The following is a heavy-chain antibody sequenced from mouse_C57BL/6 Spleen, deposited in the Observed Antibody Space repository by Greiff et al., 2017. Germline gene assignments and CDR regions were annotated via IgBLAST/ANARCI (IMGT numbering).Heavy chain of an antibody. CDR2: ISYDGSN. CDR1: GYSITSGYY. J-gene: IGHJ2*01. V-gene: IGHV3-6*01. Sequence: EVQLQESGPGLVKPSQSLTLTCSVTGYSITSGYYWNWIRQFPGNKLEWMGYISYDGSNNYNPSLKNRISITRDTSKNQFFLTLNSVTTEDTATYYCARGGYYYGSSYDFDYWGQGTTLTVSS. D-gene: IGHD1-1*01. CDR3: ARGGYYYGSSYDFDY.